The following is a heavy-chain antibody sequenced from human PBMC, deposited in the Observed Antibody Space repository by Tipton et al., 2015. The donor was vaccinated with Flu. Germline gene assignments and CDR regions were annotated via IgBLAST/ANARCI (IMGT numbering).Heavy chain of an antibody. CDR1: GGTFSSYA. Sequence: QSGPEVKKPGSSVKVSCKASGGTFSSYAISWVRQAPGQGLAWMGGIIPIFGTANYAQKFQGRVTITADESTSTAYMELSSLRSEDTAVYYCARAMVVTYYFDYWGQGTLVTVSS. V-gene: IGHV1-69*01. CDR3: ARAMVVTYYFDY. D-gene: IGHD4-23*01. CDR2: IIPIFGTA. J-gene: IGHJ4*02.